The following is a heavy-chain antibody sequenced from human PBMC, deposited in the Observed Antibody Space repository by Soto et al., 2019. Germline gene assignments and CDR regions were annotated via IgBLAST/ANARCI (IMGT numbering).Heavy chain of an antibody. CDR1: GGSVSSGSYY. J-gene: IGHJ6*02. D-gene: IGHD3-3*01. V-gene: IGHV4-61*01. Sequence: SETLSLTCTVSGGSVSSGSYYWSWIRQPPGKGLEWIGYIYYSGSTNYNPSLKSRVTISVDTSKNQFSLKLSSVTAADTAVYYCARGRPYYDFWSGYYYYYYYGMDVWGQGTTVTVS. CDR2: IYYSGST. CDR3: ARGRPYYDFWSGYYYYYYYGMDV.